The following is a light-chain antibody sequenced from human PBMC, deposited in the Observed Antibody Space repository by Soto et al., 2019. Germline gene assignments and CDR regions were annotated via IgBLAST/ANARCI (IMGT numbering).Light chain of an antibody. Sequence: DIQMTQSPSSLSASVGDRVTITCQASQDISNYLNWYQQKPGKAPKLLIYDASNLETGVPSRFNGSGTATDFTFTISSLQPEDIATYYCQQYDNLLTFGGGTKVEIK. CDR2: DAS. J-gene: IGKJ4*01. CDR1: QDISNY. CDR3: QQYDNLLT. V-gene: IGKV1-33*01.